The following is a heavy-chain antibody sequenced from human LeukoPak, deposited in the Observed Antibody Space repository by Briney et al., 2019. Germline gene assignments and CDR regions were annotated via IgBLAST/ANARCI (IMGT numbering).Heavy chain of an antibody. Sequence: SETLSLTCAVSGGSISSSNWWSWVRQPPGKGLEWIGEIYHSGSINYNPSLKSRVTISVDKSKNQFSLKLSSVTAADTAVYYCARAGYCSGGSCSYFDYWGQGTLVTVSS. CDR1: GGSISSSNW. CDR3: ARAGYCSGGSCSYFDY. D-gene: IGHD2-15*01. V-gene: IGHV4-4*02. CDR2: IYHSGSI. J-gene: IGHJ4*02.